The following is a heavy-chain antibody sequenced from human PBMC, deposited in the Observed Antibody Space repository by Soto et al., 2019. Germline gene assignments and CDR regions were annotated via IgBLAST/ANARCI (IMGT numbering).Heavy chain of an antibody. J-gene: IGHJ4*02. CDR2: ISGSGGST. CDR1: GFTFSSYS. V-gene: IGHV3-23*01. D-gene: IGHD3-10*01. CDR3: ASTSMVRGVITPYFDY. Sequence: GGSLTLSCAASGFTFSSYSMSWVRQAPGKGLEWVSAISGSGGSTYYADSVKGRFTISRDNSQNTLYLQMNSLTGEDTAVYYCASTSMVRGVITPYFDYWGQGTLVTVSS.